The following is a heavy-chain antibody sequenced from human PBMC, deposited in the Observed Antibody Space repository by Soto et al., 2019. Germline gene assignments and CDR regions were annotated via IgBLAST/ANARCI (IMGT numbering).Heavy chain of an antibody. V-gene: IGHV1-69*13. CDR1: GGTFSSYA. CDR2: IIPIFGTA. Sequence: GGSVKVSCKAYGGTFSSYAITWVRQAPGHGLEWMGGIIPIFGTANYAQKLQSRVTITAAESTSTAYMELSSLRSEDTAVYYCARGWDDYDSSGYPSPFDYWGQGTLVSVSS. CDR3: ARGWDDYDSSGYPSPFDY. D-gene: IGHD3-22*01. J-gene: IGHJ4*02.